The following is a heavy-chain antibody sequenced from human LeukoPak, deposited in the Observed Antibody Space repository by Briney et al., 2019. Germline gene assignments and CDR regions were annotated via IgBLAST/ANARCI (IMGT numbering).Heavy chain of an antibody. CDR3: ARTNCSSTCCHLGANAFDI. CDR1: GGSISSYY. D-gene: IGHD2-2*01. CDR2: IYTSGST. V-gene: IGHV4-4*09. Sequence: SETLSLTCTVSGGSISSYYWSWIRQPPGKGLEWIGYIYTSGSTNYNPSLKSRVTISVDTSKNQFSLKLSSVTAADTAVYYCARTNCSSTCCHLGANAFDIWGQGTMVTVSS. J-gene: IGHJ3*02.